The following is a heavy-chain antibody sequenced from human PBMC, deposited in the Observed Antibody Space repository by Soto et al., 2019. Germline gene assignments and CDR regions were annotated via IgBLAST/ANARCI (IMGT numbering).Heavy chain of an antibody. V-gene: IGHV3-23*01. Sequence: GGSLRLSCEAFGFSFRSYAMSWVRQAPGKGLEWVSVISGSDGSTYYADSVKGRFTISRDNSKNTLYLQMNSLRAEDTAVYYCAKDRERDAWYEDYWGQGTLVTVSS. CDR2: ISGSDGST. D-gene: IGHD6-13*01. J-gene: IGHJ4*02. CDR3: AKDRERDAWYEDY. CDR1: GFSFRSYA.